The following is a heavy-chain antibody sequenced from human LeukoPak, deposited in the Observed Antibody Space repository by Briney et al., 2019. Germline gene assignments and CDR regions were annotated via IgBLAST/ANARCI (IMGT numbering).Heavy chain of an antibody. CDR1: GYSFASSW. CDR3: ARRRDSGSYIDF. Sequence: GEPLQISCKGPGYSFASSWIGWVRQIPGKGLEWMGIIYPGDSDTRYSPSFPGQVTISADKSIGTAYLQWSSLKASDTAMYYCARRRDSGSYIDFWGQGTLVAVSS. V-gene: IGHV5-51*01. D-gene: IGHD1-26*01. CDR2: IYPGDSDT. J-gene: IGHJ4*02.